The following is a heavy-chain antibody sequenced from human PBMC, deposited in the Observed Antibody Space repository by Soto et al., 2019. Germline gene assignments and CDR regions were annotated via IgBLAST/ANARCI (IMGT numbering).Heavy chain of an antibody. Sequence: SVKVSCKASGGTFSSYAISWMRQAPGQGLEWMGGIIPIFGTANYAQKFQGRVTITADESTSTAYMELSSLRSEDTAVYYCARDVGGYSSSSFDYWGQGTLVTVSS. V-gene: IGHV1-69*13. CDR2: IIPIFGTA. CDR1: GGTFSSYA. J-gene: IGHJ4*02. D-gene: IGHD6-13*01. CDR3: ARDVGGYSSSSFDY.